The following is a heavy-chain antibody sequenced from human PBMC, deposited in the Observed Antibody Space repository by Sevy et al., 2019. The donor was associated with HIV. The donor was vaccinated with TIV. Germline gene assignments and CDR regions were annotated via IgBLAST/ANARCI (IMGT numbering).Heavy chain of an antibody. CDR2: ISFDGTDK. D-gene: IGHD3-10*01. V-gene: IGHV3-30-3*01. Sequence: GGSLRLSCAASGFTFSSYPMHWVRQAPGKGLEWVSFISFDGTDKYYADSVKGRFTITRDNSKNTLFLKMNGLRAEDTAFYYCVRETTMLPRGAFDFWGQGTMVTVSS. J-gene: IGHJ3*01. CDR3: VRETTMLPRGAFDF. CDR1: GFTFSSYP.